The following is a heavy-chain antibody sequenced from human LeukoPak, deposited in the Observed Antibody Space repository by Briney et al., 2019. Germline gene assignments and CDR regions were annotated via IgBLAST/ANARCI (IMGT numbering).Heavy chain of an antibody. CDR2: ISGSGGST. CDR1: GFTFSSYA. Sequence: GGPLRLSCAASGFTFSSYAMSWVRQAPGKGLEWVSAISGSGGSTYYADSVKGRFTISRDNSKNTLYLQMNSLRAEDTAVYYCAKDPSYSNWFDPWGQGTLVTVSS. D-gene: IGHD2-21*01. V-gene: IGHV3-23*01. J-gene: IGHJ5*02. CDR3: AKDPSYSNWFDP.